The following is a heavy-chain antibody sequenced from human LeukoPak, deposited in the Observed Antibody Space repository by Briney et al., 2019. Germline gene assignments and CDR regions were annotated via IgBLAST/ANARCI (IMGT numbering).Heavy chain of an antibody. J-gene: IGHJ4*02. D-gene: IGHD5-18*01. V-gene: IGHV3-7*01. CDR3: ARDRYFGGYSYGYDY. CDR1: GFTFSSYS. Sequence: GGSLRLSCAASGFTFSSYSMNWVRQAPGKGLEWVANIKQDGSEKYYVDSVKGRFTISRDNAKNSLYLQMNSLRAEDTAVYYCARDRYFGGYSYGYDYWGQGTLVTVSS. CDR2: IKQDGSEK.